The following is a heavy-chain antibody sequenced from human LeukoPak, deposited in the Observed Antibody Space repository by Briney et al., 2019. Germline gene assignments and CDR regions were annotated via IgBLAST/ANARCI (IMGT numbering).Heavy chain of an antibody. D-gene: IGHD6-6*01. CDR3: ARRGGSSSRRSPIDY. V-gene: IGHV3-7*01. CDR2: IKQDGSQR. CDR1: GFTFSDYW. Sequence: GGSLRLSCTASGFTFSDYWMTWVRQAPGKGPEWVANIKQDGSQRYYVDSVRGRFTISRDNAKNSLFLQMNGPRAEDTAVYYCARRGGSSSRRSPIDYWGQGTLVTVSS. J-gene: IGHJ4*02.